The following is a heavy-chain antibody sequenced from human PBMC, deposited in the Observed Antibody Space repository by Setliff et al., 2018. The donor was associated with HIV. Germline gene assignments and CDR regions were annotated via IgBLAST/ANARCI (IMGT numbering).Heavy chain of an antibody. J-gene: IGHJ3*01. CDR1: GYMFIAYG. D-gene: IGHD3-3*01. CDR2: IGPYNGRT. V-gene: IGHV1-18*01. Sequence: ASVKVSCKTSGYMFIAYGMSWVRRAPGQGLEWMGWIGPYNGRTEYAQEFQGRVSLTIDTSASTAYMELRSLRSDDTAVYYCVRDPGGIFDAFDVWGQGTMVTVSS. CDR3: VRDPGGIFDAFDV.